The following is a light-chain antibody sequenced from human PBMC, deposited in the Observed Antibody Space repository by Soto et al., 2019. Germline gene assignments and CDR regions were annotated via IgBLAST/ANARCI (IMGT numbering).Light chain of an antibody. CDR3: CSYAATYVYV. Sequence: QSVLTQPRSVSGSPGQSVTVSCTGTSSDVGGYDFVSWYLQHPGKAPKLMIYDVTKRPSGVPDRFSGSKSGNTASLTISGLQAEDEAVYFCCSYAATYVYVFGTGTKVTVL. J-gene: IGLJ1*01. CDR2: DVT. CDR1: SSDVGGYDF. V-gene: IGLV2-11*01.